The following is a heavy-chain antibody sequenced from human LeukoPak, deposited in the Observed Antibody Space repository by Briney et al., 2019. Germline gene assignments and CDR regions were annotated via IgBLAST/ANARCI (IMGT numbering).Heavy chain of an antibody. CDR2: IKQDGSEK. CDR1: GITFQFTSNSYY. V-gene: IGHV3-7*03. D-gene: IGHD3-16*01. CDR3: VRDRFRGTGLDV. J-gene: IGHJ6*04. Sequence: PGGSLRLSCAASGITFQFTSNSYYMTWVRQAPGKGLEWVANIKQDGSEKYYMDSVRGRFTISRDSAKNSVDLQMNSLRDEDTGVYYCVRDRFRGTGLDVWGKGTTVTVSS.